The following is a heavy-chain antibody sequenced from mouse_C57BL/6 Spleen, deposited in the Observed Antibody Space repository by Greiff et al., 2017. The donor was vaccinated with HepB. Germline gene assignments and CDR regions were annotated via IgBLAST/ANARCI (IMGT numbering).Heavy chain of an antibody. D-gene: IGHD6-1*01. V-gene: IGHV3-6*01. J-gene: IGHJ4*01. Sequence: EVKLMESGPGLVKPSQSLSLTCSVTGYSITSGYYWNWIRQFPGNKLEWMGYISYDGSNNYNPSLKNRISITRDTAKNHVFLKLNSVTTEDTATYYCARSHGYYAMDYWGQGTSVTVSS. CDR3: ARSHGYYAMDY. CDR2: ISYDGSN. CDR1: GYSITSGYY.